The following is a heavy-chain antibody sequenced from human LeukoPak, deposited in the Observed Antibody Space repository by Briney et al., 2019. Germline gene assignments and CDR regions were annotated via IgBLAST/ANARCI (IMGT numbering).Heavy chain of an antibody. D-gene: IGHD3-16*02. CDR3: AMGKYDYVWGSYRSDAFDI. CDR2: INPSGGST. Sequence: GASVKVSCKASGYIFTSHYMHWMRQAPGQGLEWMGMINPSGGSTVYAQKLQGRVTMTTDTSTSTAYMELRSLRSDDTAVYYCAMGKYDYVWGSYRSDAFDIWGQGTMVTVSS. J-gene: IGHJ3*02. V-gene: IGHV1-46*01. CDR1: GYIFTSHY.